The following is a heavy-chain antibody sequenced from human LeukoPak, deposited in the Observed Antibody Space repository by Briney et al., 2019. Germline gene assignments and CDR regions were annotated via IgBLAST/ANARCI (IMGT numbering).Heavy chain of an antibody. CDR3: TTLGAFDY. CDR2: IKRKTDGWST. Sequence: GGSLRLSCAASGFTFSNAWMSWVRQAPGKGLEWVGRIKRKTDGWSTDYAAPVKGRFSISRDDSKNTLYLQMNSLKTEDTAVYYCTTLGAFDYWGQGTLVTVSS. J-gene: IGHJ4*02. V-gene: IGHV3-15*01. D-gene: IGHD3-16*01. CDR1: GFTFSNAW.